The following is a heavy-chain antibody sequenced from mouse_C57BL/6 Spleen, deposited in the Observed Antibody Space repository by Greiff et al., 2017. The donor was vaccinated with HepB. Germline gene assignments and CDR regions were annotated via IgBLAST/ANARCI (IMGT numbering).Heavy chain of an antibody. CDR3: ARRGYSGNYYFDY. CDR1: GYTFTSYW. Sequence: QVQLKQPGAELVKPGASVKLSCKASGYTFTSYWMHWVKQRPGQGLEWIGMIHPNSGSTNYNEKFKSKATLTVDKSSSTAYMQLSSLTSEDSAVYYCARRGYSGNYYFDYWGQGTTLTVSS. V-gene: IGHV1-64*01. J-gene: IGHJ2*01. CDR2: IHPNSGST.